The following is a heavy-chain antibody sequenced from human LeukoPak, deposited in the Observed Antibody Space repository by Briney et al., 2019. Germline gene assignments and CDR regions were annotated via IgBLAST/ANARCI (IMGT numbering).Heavy chain of an antibody. V-gene: IGHV4-59*01. D-gene: IGHD1-26*01. Sequence: SETLSLTCTVSGGSISNYYWSWIRQPPGKGLEWIGYIYYSGSTNYNPSLKSRVTISVDTSKNQFSLKLSSVTAADTAVYYCVGSGSYYPSDYYYYYMDVWGKGTTVTISS. CDR1: GGSISNYY. CDR3: VGSGSYYPSDYYYYYMDV. J-gene: IGHJ6*03. CDR2: IYYSGST.